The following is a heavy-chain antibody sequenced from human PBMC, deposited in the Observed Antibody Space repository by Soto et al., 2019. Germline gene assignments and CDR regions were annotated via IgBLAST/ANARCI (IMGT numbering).Heavy chain of an antibody. CDR1: GYKFTTSW. Sequence: GESLKSSYKGCGYKFTTSWIAWVRQMPGKGLEWMGIIYPSDSDTRYSPSFQGQVTISVDKSISAAHLQWSSLKASDTAMYYCARLYGHYMDVWGKGTPVTVSS. D-gene: IGHD4-17*01. V-gene: IGHV5-51*01. J-gene: IGHJ6*03. CDR3: ARLYGHYMDV. CDR2: IYPSDSDT.